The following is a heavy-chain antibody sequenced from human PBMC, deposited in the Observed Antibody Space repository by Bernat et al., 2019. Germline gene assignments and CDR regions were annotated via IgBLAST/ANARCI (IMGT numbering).Heavy chain of an antibody. J-gene: IGHJ4*02. Sequence: QVQLVESGGGMVQPGRSLRLSCAASGFTFSSYAMHWVRQAPGKGLEWVAVISYDGSNKYYADSVKGRFTISRDNSKNTLYLQMNSLRAEDTAVYYCARDYGDYFDYWGQGTLVTVSS. CDR1: GFTFSSYA. CDR3: ARDYGDYFDY. CDR2: ISYDGSNK. V-gene: IGHV3-30-3*01. D-gene: IGHD4-17*01.